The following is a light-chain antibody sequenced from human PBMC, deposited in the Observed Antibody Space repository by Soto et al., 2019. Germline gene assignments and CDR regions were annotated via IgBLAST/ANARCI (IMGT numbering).Light chain of an antibody. Sequence: EIVMTQSPATLSVSPGERASLSCRASQSVSSKLAWYQQKPGQAPRLLIYGASTRATGIPARFSGSGSGPEFTLTISSLQSEDFAIYYCQQYNNWPMTFGQGTRLEIK. CDR2: GAS. CDR3: QQYNNWPMT. CDR1: QSVSSK. V-gene: IGKV3-15*01. J-gene: IGKJ5*01.